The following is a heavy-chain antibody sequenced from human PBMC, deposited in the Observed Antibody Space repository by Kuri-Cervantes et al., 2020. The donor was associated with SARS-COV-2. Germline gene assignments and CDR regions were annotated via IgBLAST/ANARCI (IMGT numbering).Heavy chain of an antibody. CDR1: GFSFSGYA. CDR3: AQGGSGDSPPSHYDIPYFYYALDV. V-gene: IGHV3-23*01. D-gene: IGHD3-9*01. CDR2: ISAGGDTV. J-gene: IGHJ6*02. Sequence: GESLKISCAASGFSFSGYAMSWVRQAPGKGLERVSAISAGGDTVFYADSVRGRFTISRDNSKNTLYLQTNSLRAEDTAIYYGAQGGSGDSPPSHYDIPYFYYALDVWGQGTTVTVSS.